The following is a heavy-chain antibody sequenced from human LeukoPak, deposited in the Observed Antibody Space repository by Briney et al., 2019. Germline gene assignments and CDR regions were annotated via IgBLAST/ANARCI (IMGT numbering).Heavy chain of an antibody. CDR1: GGSISSYY. J-gene: IGHJ6*02. Sequence: SETLSLTRTVSGGSISSYYWSWIRQPPGKGLEWIGYIYYSGSTNYNPSLKSRVTISVDTSKNQLSLKLSSVTAADTAVYYCARGIVVVPAAINYYYYGMDVWGQGTTVTVSS. CDR3: ARGIVVVPAAINYYYYGMDV. D-gene: IGHD2-2*01. V-gene: IGHV4-59*01. CDR2: IYYSGST.